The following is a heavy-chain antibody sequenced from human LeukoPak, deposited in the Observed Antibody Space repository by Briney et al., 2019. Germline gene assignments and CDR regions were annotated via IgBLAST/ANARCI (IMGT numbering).Heavy chain of an antibody. CDR1: GFIFSDYY. D-gene: IGHD4-17*01. V-gene: IGHV3-11*01. Sequence: GGSLRLSCAASGFIFSDYYMSWIRQAPGKGLEWVAYIGSSGSTIYYADSVKGRFTISRDNAKKSLYLQMNSLRAEDTAVYFCARELRGRFDCWGQGTLVTVSS. J-gene: IGHJ4*02. CDR2: IGSSGSTI. CDR3: ARELRGRFDC.